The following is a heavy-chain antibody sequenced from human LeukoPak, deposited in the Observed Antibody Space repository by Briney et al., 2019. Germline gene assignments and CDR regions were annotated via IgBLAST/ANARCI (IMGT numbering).Heavy chain of an antibody. CDR2: MYYSGST. D-gene: IGHD2-21*02. V-gene: IGHV4-39*01. CDR3: ARGDSYVQIDY. Sequence: SETLSLTCTVSGVSISSRSYYWGWIRQPPGKGLEWIGSMYYSGSTNYSPSLKSRVTISVDTSKNQFSLKLSSVTAADTAVYYCARGDSYVQIDYWGEGTLVSVSS. CDR1: GVSISSRSYY. J-gene: IGHJ4*02.